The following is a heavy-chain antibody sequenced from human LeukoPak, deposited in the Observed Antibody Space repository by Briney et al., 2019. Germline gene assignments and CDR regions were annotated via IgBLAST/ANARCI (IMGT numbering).Heavy chain of an antibody. D-gene: IGHD3-10*01. CDR3: AKMKYYDSGSYSFYYMDV. V-gene: IGHV3-11*01. Sequence: GGSLRLSCTASGFPFSDFYMAWFRQPPGKGLECISYISSGGTSISYADSVTGRFTISRDNAENVLYLQMNSLRDGDTAVYYCAKMKYYDSGSYSFYYMDVWGKGTTVTVSS. J-gene: IGHJ6*03. CDR1: GFPFSDFY. CDR2: ISSGGTSI.